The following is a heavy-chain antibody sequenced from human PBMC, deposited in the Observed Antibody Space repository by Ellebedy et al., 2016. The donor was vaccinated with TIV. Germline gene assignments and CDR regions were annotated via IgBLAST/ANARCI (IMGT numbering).Heavy chain of an antibody. CDR2: IIPILRTP. V-gene: IGHV1-69*13. D-gene: IGHD3-10*01. J-gene: IGHJ5*02. Sequence: AASVKVSCKASGDTSSAYAFGWVRQAPGQGLEWMGGIIPILRTPIYTQKFQGRVTITADESTGTAYMELNRLLSEDTAVYFCARSVDYTSAGTYCNVIESWGQGTLVTVSS. CDR1: GDTSSAYA. CDR3: ARSVDYTSAGTYCNVIES.